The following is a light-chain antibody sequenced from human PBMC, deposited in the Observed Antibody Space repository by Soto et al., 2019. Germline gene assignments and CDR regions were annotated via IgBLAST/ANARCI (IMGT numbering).Light chain of an antibody. CDR3: QQFNSYPWT. J-gene: IGKJ1*01. CDR1: QGIRSS. Sequence: AIQLTQSPSSLSASVGDRVTITSRASQGIRSSLAWFQQKAGNPPKFLIYEASVLETGVSSRFSGSGSVTDYTLSISSLQPEDFATYYCQQFNSYPWTFGQGTTVEVK. CDR2: EAS. V-gene: IGKV1-13*02.